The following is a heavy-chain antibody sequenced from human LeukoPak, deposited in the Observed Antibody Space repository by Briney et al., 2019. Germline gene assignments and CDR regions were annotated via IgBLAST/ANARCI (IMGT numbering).Heavy chain of an antibody. Sequence: SETLSLTCTVSGGSISSYYWNWIRQPPGKGLEWIGYIYYSGSTNYNPSLKSRVTISVDTSKNQFSLKLSSVTAADTAVYYCARDNPNWYFDLWGRGTLVIVSS. CDR1: GGSISSYY. CDR3: ARDNPNWYFDL. D-gene: IGHD1-14*01. J-gene: IGHJ2*01. CDR2: IYYSGST. V-gene: IGHV4-59*12.